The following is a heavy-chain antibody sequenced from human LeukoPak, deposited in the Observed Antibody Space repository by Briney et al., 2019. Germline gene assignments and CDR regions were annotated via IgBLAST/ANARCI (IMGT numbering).Heavy chain of an antibody. V-gene: IGHV3-9*01. CDR3: AKGLVGVRGNWFDP. Sequence: PGRSLRFSCAASGFTFDHYSMHWVRQAPGKGLEWVSGISWNSGSVGYADSVKGRFTISRDNAKNSLYLQMDSLRTEDTAFYYCAKGLVGVRGNWFDPWGQGTLVTVPS. D-gene: IGHD1-26*01. J-gene: IGHJ5*02. CDR1: GFTFDHYS. CDR2: ISWNSGSV.